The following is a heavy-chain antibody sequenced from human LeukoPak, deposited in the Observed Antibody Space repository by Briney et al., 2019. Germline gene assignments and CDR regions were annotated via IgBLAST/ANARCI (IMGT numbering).Heavy chain of an antibody. V-gene: IGHV3-9*01. CDR3: AKDGGGSYYDDYYYYMDV. D-gene: IGHD1-26*01. CDR1: GFTFDDYA. Sequence: GGSLRLSCAASGFTFDDYAMHWVRQAPGKGLEWVSGISWNSGSMGYADSVKGRFTISRDNAKNSLYLQMNSLRAEDTALYYCAKDGGGSYYDDYYYYMDVWGKGTTVTISS. J-gene: IGHJ6*03. CDR2: ISWNSGSM.